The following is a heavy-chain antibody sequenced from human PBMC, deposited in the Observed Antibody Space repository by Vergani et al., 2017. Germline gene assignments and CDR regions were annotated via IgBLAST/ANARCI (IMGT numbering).Heavy chain of an antibody. Sequence: QVQLVQSGAEVKKPGSSVKVSCKASGGTFSSYAISWVRQAPGQGLEWMGGIIPIFGTANYAQKFQGRVTITADESTSTAYMELRSLRSDDTAVYYCATQPGGIKNPNGAFEFWGQGTLVTVSS. CDR2: IIPIFGTA. CDR3: ATQPGGIKNPNGAFEF. V-gene: IGHV1-69*01. CDR1: GGTFSSYA. J-gene: IGHJ4*02. D-gene: IGHD2-8*01.